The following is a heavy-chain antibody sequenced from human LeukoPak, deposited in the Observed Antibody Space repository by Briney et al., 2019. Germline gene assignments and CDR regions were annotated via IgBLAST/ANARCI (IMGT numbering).Heavy chain of an antibody. V-gene: IGHV3-11*01. J-gene: IGHJ2*01. CDR3: ARDAAVLTGYPYWYFDL. CDR2: ISSAAATT. Sequence: PGGSLRLSCEASGFSFSDHYMAWVRQAPGKGLEWLSYISSAAATTYYPDFVKGRFTISRDNAKNLLFLEMNSLRVEDTAVYYCARDAAVLTGYPYWYFDLWGCGTLVTVSS. CDR1: GFSFSDHY. D-gene: IGHD3-9*01.